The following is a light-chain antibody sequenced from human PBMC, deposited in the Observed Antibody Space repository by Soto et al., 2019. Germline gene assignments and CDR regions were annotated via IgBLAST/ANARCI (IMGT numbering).Light chain of an antibody. Sequence: QSALTQPPSVSGAPGQRVSISCTGSSSNIGAGYDVHWYQHLPGTAPKLLIYVNNNRPSGVPDRFSGSKSGTSASLAITGLQAEDEADYYCQSYDSSRSPLYVFGTGTKVTVL. CDR1: SSNIGAGYD. CDR3: QSYDSSRSPLYV. J-gene: IGLJ1*01. V-gene: IGLV1-40*01. CDR2: VNN.